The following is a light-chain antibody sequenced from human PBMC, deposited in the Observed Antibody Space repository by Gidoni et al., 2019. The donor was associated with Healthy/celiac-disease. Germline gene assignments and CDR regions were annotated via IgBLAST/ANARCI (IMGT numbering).Light chain of an antibody. V-gene: IGKV1-39*01. J-gene: IGKJ1*01. CDR1: QSISSY. CDR2: AAS. CDR3: QQSYSTPRT. Sequence: DIQMTQSPSSLSASVGDRVTITCRESQSISSYLNWYQQKPGKAPNLLIYAASSLQSGVPSRFSCSGSGTDFTLTISSLQPEDFATYYCQQSYSTPRTFGQGTKVEIK.